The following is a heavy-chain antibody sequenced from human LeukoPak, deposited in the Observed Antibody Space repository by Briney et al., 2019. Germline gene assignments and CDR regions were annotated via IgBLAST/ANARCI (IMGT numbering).Heavy chain of an antibody. V-gene: IGHV4-61*01. CDR3: ARHPCTSSCRGGFDY. CDR1: GGSISSSSYY. J-gene: IGHJ4*02. CDR2: IYYSGNT. D-gene: IGHD2-2*01. Sequence: SETLSLTCTVSGGSISSSSYYWSWIRQPPGKGLEWIGYIYYSGNTNYNPSLKSRVTISVDTSNNQFSLKLSSVTAADTAVYYCARHPCTSSCRGGFDYWGQGTLVTVSS.